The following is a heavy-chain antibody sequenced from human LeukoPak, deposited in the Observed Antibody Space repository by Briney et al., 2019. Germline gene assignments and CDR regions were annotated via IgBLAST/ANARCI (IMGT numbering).Heavy chain of an antibody. D-gene: IGHD4-17*01. CDR3: ARDLTTVTRALSDY. Sequence: ASVKVSCKASGYTFTSYGISWVRQAPGQGLEWMGWISAYNGNTNYAQKLQGRVTMTTDTSTSTAYKELRSLRSDDTAVYYCARDLTTVTRALSDYWGQGTLVTVSS. CDR2: ISAYNGNT. V-gene: IGHV1-18*01. J-gene: IGHJ4*02. CDR1: GYTFTSYG.